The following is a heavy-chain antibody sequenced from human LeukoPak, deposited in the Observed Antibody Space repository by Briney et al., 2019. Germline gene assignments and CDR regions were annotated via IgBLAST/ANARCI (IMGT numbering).Heavy chain of an antibody. CDR2: INHSGST. J-gene: IGHJ4*02. Sequence: PSETLSLTCAVYGGSFSGYYWSWIRQPPGNGLEWIGEINHSGSTNYNPSLKSRVTISVDTSKNQFSLKLSSVTAADTAVYYCARADYSNEGYFDYWGQGTLVTVSS. CDR3: ARADYSNEGYFDY. V-gene: IGHV4-34*01. CDR1: GGSFSGYY. D-gene: IGHD4-11*01.